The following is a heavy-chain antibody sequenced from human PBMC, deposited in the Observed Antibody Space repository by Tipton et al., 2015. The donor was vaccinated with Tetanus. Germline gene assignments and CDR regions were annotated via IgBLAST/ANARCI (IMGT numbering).Heavy chain of an antibody. CDR1: GYTFTGYY. CDR2: IDPNSGGT. J-gene: IGHJ6*02. V-gene: IGHV1-2*02. CDR3: ARDRGDYIYYGMDV. D-gene: IGHD3-22*01. Sequence: QMQLVQSGAEMKKPGASVKVSCKASGYTFTGYYMYWVRQAPGQGLEWMGWIDPNSGGTVYAQKFQGRVTMTRDTSISTAYMELSSLRSDDPAVYYCARDRGDYIYYGMDVWGPGTTVTVS.